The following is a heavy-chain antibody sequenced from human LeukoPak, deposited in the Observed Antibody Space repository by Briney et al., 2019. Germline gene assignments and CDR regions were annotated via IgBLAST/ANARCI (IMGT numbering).Heavy chain of an antibody. CDR2: ISAYNGNT. CDR1: GYTFTSYG. CDR3: ARGDFFPHLNWFDP. Sequence: ASVKASCKASGYTFTSYGISWVRQAPGQGLEWMGWISAYNGNTNYAQKLQGRVTMTTDTSTSTAYMELRSLRSDDTAVYYCARGDFFPHLNWFDPWGQGTLVTVSS. V-gene: IGHV1-18*01. J-gene: IGHJ5*02. D-gene: IGHD2/OR15-2a*01.